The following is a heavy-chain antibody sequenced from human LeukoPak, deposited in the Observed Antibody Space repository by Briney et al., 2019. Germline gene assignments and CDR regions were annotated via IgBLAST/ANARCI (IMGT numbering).Heavy chain of an antibody. CDR2: INHSGSN. CDR1: GGSFSGYY. Sequence: SETLSLTCAVYGGSFSGYYWSWLRQPPGKGVEWIGEINHSGSNNYNQSLKSRVTISVDTSKNQFSLKLSSVTAADTAVYYCARALYGDYLYFDYWGQGTLVTVSS. V-gene: IGHV4-34*01. D-gene: IGHD4-17*01. J-gene: IGHJ4*02. CDR3: ARALYGDYLYFDY.